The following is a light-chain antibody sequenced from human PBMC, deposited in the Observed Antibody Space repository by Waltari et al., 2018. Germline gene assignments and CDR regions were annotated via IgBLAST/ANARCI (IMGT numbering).Light chain of an antibody. CDR3: QCYDSSLGGSV. CDR2: GNT. V-gene: IGLV1-40*01. Sequence: QSVLTQPPSVSGAPGQRVTISCTGSSSNIGAGYAVHWYQQLPGTAPKLLIYGNTNRPSGVPERFSGSKSGSSASLAISGLQAEDEADYYCQCYDSSLGGSVFGGGTKLTVL. CDR1: SSNIGAGYA. J-gene: IGLJ3*02.